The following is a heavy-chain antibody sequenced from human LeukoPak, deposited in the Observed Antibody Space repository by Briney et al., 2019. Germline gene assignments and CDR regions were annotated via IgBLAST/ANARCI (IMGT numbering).Heavy chain of an antibody. CDR2: ISGSGGST. J-gene: IGHJ3*02. V-gene: IGHV3-23*01. CDR3: ARDRIFGVAYGGAFDI. Sequence: GGSLRLSCAASGFTFSSYAMSWVRQAPGKGLEWVSAISGSGGSTYYADSVKGRFTISRDNAKNSLYLQMNSLRAEDTAVYYCARDRIFGVAYGGAFDIWGQGTMVTVSS. CDR1: GFTFSSYA. D-gene: IGHD3-3*01.